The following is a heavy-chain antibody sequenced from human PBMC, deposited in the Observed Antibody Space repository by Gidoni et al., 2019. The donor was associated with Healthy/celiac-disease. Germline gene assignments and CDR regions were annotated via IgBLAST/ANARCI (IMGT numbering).Heavy chain of an antibody. V-gene: IGHV3-66*01. CDR3: ARDPPPYYYGSGSYQDY. CDR2: ICSGGST. Sequence: EVQLVESGGGLVQPGGSLRLSCAASGFTCSSNYISWVRQAPGKGLEWVSVICSGGSTYYADSVEGRCTISRDNSKNTLYLQMNSLRAEDTAVYYCARDPPPYYYGSGSYQDYWGQGTLVTVSS. J-gene: IGHJ4*02. D-gene: IGHD3-10*01. CDR1: GFTCSSNY.